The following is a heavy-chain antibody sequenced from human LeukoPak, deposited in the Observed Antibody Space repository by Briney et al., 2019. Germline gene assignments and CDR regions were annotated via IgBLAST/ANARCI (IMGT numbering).Heavy chain of an antibody. D-gene: IGHD1-26*01. J-gene: IGHJ4*02. CDR1: GGSISSYY. Sequence: PSETLSLTCTVSGGSISSYYWSWIRQPAGKGLEWIGRIYTSGSTNYNPSLKSRVTMSADTSKNQFSLKLSSVTAADTAVYYCARGSPYSGSYYYYFDYWGQGTLVTVSS. CDR2: IYTSGST. CDR3: ARGSPYSGSYYYYFDY. V-gene: IGHV4-4*07.